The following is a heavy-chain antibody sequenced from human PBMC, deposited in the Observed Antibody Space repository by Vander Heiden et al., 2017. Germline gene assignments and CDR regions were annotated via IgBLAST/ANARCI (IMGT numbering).Heavy chain of an antibody. CDR1: GFTFSNAW. CDR3: TTDLLYYYGSGSYARNY. V-gene: IGHV3-15*01. CDR2: IKSKTDGGTT. Sequence: EVQLVESGGGLVKPGGSLRLSCAASGFTFSNAWTGWVRQAPGKGLEWVGRIKSKTDGGTTDYAAPVKGRFTISRDDSKNTLYLQMNSLKTEDTAVYYCTTDLLYYYGSGSYARNYWGQGTLVTVSS. J-gene: IGHJ4*02. D-gene: IGHD3-10*01.